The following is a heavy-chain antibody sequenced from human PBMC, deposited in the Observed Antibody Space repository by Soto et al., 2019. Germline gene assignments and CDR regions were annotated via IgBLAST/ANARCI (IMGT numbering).Heavy chain of an antibody. D-gene: IGHD6-13*01. CDR3: AKDRSSSLDGMDV. CDR1: GFTFSIYG. V-gene: IGHV3-33*06. Sequence: HPGGSLRLSCAASGFTFSIYGMHWVRQAPGKGLEWVAVIWYDGSNKYYADSVKGRFTISRDNSKNTLYLQVNSLRAEDTAVYYCAKDRSSSLDGMDVWGQGTTVTVSS. CDR2: IWYDGSNK. J-gene: IGHJ6*02.